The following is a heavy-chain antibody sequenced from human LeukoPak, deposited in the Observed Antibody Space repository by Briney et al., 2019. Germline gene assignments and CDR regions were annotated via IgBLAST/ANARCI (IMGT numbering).Heavy chain of an antibody. CDR1: GGAISNFY. D-gene: IGHD2-8*01. J-gene: IGHJ4*02. V-gene: IGHV4-59*01. CDR2: VFFTEGT. CDR3: ARELYHFDR. Sequence: PSETLSLTCSVSGGAISNFYWSWIRQSAGKGLEWIGHVFFTEGTNYSPSLRGRITISADRSKNQIYLKLGSVTAADTAVYYCARELYHFDRWGQGALVTVSS.